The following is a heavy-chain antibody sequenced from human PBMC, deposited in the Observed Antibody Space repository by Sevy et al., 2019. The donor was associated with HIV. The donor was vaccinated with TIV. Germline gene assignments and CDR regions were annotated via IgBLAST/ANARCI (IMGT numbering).Heavy chain of an antibody. D-gene: IGHD2-2*01. J-gene: IGHJ4*02. CDR3: ARGGRYCISTSCLWSFDY. CDR1: GFTFSSYS. V-gene: IGHV3-21*01. CDR2: ISSSSGYI. Sequence: GGSLRLSCAASGFTFSSYSMNWVRQAPGKGLEWVSSISSSSGYIYYADSVKGRFTISRDNAKNSLYLQMNSLRAEDTAVYYSARGGRYCISTSCLWSFDYWGQGTLVTVSS.